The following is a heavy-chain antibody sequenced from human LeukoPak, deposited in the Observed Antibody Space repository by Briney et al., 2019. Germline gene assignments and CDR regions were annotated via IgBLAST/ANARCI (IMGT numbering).Heavy chain of an antibody. CDR3: ARARRYSYGPLFDY. J-gene: IGHJ4*02. D-gene: IGHD5-18*01. CDR1: GFTFSSYA. Sequence: GGSLRLSCAASGFTFSSYAMHWVRQAPGKGLEWVAVISYDGSNKYYADSVKGRFTISRDNSKNTLYLQMNSLRAEDTAVYYCARARRYSYGPLFDYWGQGTLVTVSS. V-gene: IGHV3-30-3*01. CDR2: ISYDGSNK.